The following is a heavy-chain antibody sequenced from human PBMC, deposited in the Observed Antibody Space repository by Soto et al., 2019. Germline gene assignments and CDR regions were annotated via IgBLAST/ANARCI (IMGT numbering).Heavy chain of an antibody. Sequence: PGGSLRLSCTTSGLTFRNHAMTWVRQAPDKGLEWVSTISDSGVNTHYADSVRGRFTISRDNVENTLYLQMNSLRVADTALYFCARTYYYDSTGYYRTFDYWGQGTLVTVSS. D-gene: IGHD3-22*01. CDR3: ARTYYYDSTGYYRTFDY. J-gene: IGHJ4*02. V-gene: IGHV3-23*01. CDR1: GLTFRNHA. CDR2: ISDSGVNT.